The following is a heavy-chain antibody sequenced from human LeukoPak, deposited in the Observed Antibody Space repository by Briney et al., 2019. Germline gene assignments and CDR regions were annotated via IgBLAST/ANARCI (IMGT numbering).Heavy chain of an antibody. CDR3: ARDLRSYSSGWYDYYYNYMDV. CDR1: GFTFSSYS. V-gene: IGHV3-21*01. CDR2: ISSSSSYI. Sequence: PGGSLRLSCEASGFTFSSYSMNWVRQAPGTGLEWLSSISSSSSYIYYADSVKGRFTISRDNAKNSLYLQMNSPTAEDTAVYYCARDLRSYSSGWYDYYYNYMDVWGKGTTVTVSS. D-gene: IGHD6-19*01. J-gene: IGHJ6*03.